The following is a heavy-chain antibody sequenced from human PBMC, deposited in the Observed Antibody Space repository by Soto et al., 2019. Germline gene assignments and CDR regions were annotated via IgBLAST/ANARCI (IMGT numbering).Heavy chain of an antibody. J-gene: IGHJ6*02. CDR1: GGTFSSYA. Sequence: GASVKVSCKASGGTFSSYAISWVRQAPGQGLEWMGGIIPIFGTANYAQKFQGRVTITADESTSTAYMELSSLRSEDTAVYYCARVYSSGLSRYYYYGMDVWGQGTTVT. V-gene: IGHV1-69*13. CDR3: ARVYSSGLSRYYYYGMDV. D-gene: IGHD3-22*01. CDR2: IIPIFGTA.